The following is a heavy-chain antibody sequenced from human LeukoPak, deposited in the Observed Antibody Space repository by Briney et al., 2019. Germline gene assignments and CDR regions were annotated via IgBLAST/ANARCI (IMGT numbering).Heavy chain of an antibody. V-gene: IGHV3-33*01. Sequence: PGGSLRLSCAASGFTFSSYGMHWVRQAPGKGLEWVAVIWYDGSHKYYADSVKGRFTISRDNSKNTLDLQMNSLRVEDTAVYYCVREGPLYSSTWYGDYWGQGTLVTVSS. J-gene: IGHJ4*02. CDR1: GFTFSSYG. D-gene: IGHD6-13*01. CDR2: IWYDGSHK. CDR3: VREGPLYSSTWYGDY.